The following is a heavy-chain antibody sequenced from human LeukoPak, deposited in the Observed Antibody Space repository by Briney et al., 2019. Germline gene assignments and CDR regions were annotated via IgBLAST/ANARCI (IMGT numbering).Heavy chain of an antibody. CDR2: ITGSDVST. CDR1: GFTFSNYG. D-gene: IGHD5-12*01. J-gene: IGHJ4*02. V-gene: IGHV3-23*01. CDR3: AKDLGATIYERGFGYFDY. Sequence: PGGSLRLSCAASGFTFSNYGMSWVRQAPGKGLEWVSTITGSDVSTYYADSVKGRFTISRDNSKNTLYLQMNSLRAEDTAVYYCAKDLGATIYERGFGYFDYWGQGTLVTVSS.